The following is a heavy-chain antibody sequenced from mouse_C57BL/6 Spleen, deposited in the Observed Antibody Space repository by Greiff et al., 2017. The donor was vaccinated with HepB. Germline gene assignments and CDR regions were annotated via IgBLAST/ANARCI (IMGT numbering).Heavy chain of an antibody. D-gene: IGHD1-1*01. J-gene: IGHJ2*01. CDR3: ARDGITTVVANYFDY. V-gene: IGHV1-26*01. Sequence: EVQLQQSGPELVKPGASVKISCKASGYTFTDYYMNWVKQSHGKSLEWIGDINPNNGGTSYNQKFKGKATLTVDKSSSTAYMELRSLTSEDSAVYYCARDGITTVVANYFDYWGQGTTLTVSS. CDR1: GYTFTDYY. CDR2: INPNNGGT.